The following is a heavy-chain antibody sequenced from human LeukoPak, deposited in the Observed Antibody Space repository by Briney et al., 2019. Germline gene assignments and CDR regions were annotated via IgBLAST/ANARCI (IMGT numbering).Heavy chain of an antibody. CDR2: INTNTGNP. CDR1: GYTFTSYA. CDR3: ARGGRYSSSPGPFDYYYYYMDV. Sequence: ASVKVSCKASGYTFTSYAMNWVRQAPGQGLEWMGWINTNTGNPTYAQGFTGRFVFSLDTSVSTAYLQISSLKAEDTAVYYCARGGRYSSSPGPFDYYYYYMDVWGKGTTVTVSS. J-gene: IGHJ6*03. D-gene: IGHD6-6*01. V-gene: IGHV7-4-1*02.